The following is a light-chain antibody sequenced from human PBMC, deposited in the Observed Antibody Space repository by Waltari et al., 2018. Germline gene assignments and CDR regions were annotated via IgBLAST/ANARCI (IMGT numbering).Light chain of an antibody. CDR1: SSNIGSNF. Sequence: QSVLTQPPSASGTPGQRVTISCSGSSSNIGSNFVYWYQQLPGKAPKLLIYRNNQRPSGVPDLFSGSKSGTSSSLAISGLRSEDEADYYCAAWDDSLSGPVFGGGTKLTVL. CDR3: AAWDDSLSGPV. CDR2: RNN. V-gene: IGLV1-47*01. J-gene: IGLJ3*02.